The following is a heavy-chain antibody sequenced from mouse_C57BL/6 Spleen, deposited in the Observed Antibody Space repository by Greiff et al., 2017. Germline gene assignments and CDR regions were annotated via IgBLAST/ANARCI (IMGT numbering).Heavy chain of an antibody. J-gene: IGHJ2*01. Sequence: EVQLVESGGGLVKPGGSLKLSCAASGFTFSDYGMHWVRQAPEKGLEWVAYISSGSSTIYYADTVKGRFTISRDNATNTLFLQMTSLRTEDTAMYYCAGRGGRGGYFDYWGQGTTLTVSS. V-gene: IGHV5-17*01. CDR2: ISSGSSTI. D-gene: IGHD3-3*01. CDR1: GFTFSDYG. CDR3: AGRGGRGGYFDY.